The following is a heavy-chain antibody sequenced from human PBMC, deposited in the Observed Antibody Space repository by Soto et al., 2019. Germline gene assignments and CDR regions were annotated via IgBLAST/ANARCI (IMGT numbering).Heavy chain of an antibody. CDR2: ISGTGGSP. J-gene: IGHJ4*01. CDR1: GFTFSNYA. V-gene: IGHV3-23*01. CDR3: AKGQWVVFYFDY. Sequence: PGGSLRLSXAASGFTFSNYAMSWVRQAPGKGLEWVSAISGTGGSPYYADFVKGRFTVSRDNSENTLYLQLNSLTVEDTAVYFCAKGQWVVFYFDYWGHGTLVTVSS. D-gene: IGHD6-19*01.